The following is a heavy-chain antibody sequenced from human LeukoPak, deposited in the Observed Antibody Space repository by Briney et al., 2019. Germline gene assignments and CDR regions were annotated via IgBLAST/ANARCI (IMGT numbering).Heavy chain of an antibody. V-gene: IGHV3-30-3*01. CDR3: AKDRSSTSCYD. CDR2: ISIDGSNK. D-gene: IGHD2-2*01. Sequence: GGSLRLSCTASGFTFSNYAIHWVRQTPGNGLEWVTLISIDGSNKYYTDSVKGRFTISRDNSRNTVYLQLNSLRREDTAVYYCAKDRSSTSCYDWGQGTLVTVSS. J-gene: IGHJ4*02. CDR1: GFTFSNYA.